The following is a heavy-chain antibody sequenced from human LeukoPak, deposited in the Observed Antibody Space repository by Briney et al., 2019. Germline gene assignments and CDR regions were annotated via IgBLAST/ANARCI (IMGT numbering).Heavy chain of an antibody. CDR1: GYTSSTYG. D-gene: IGHD3-10*01. CDR3: SRLGTYYYGSGSYSPDYFYYMDV. CDR2: ISTYNGDS. V-gene: IGHV1-18*01. J-gene: IGHJ6*03. Sequence: GASVKVSCKASGYTSSTYGISWVRQAPGQGLEWMGWISTYNGDSNYSQKLQGRVTMTTDTSTSTAYMELRSLRSDDTDVYYCSRLGTYYYGSGSYSPDYFYYMDVWGKGTTVTVSS.